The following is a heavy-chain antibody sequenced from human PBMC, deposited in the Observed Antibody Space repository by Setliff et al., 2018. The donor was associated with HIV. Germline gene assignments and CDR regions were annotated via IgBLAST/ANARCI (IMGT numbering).Heavy chain of an antibody. CDR2: INRSGNTI. V-gene: IGHV3-48*03. J-gene: IGHJ4*02. CDR3: ARLLRGGGDYFDY. D-gene: IGHD3-10*01. CDR1: GFIFSSYE. Sequence: PGGSLRLSCAASGFIFSSYEMNWVRQAPGKGLEWVSYINRSGNTIYYADSVKGRFTISRDNAKNSLFLQMNSLRAEDTAIYYCARLLRGGGDYFDYWGQGTLVTVSS.